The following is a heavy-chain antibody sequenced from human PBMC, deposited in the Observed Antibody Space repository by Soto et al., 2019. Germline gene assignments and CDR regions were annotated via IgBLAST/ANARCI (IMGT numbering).Heavy chain of an antibody. CDR1: GFTFSGYG. D-gene: IGHD6-25*01. CDR2: ISYYGTNE. CDR3: AKEEHSGRYPLDH. Sequence: SLILSWEASGFTFSGYGMHWVRQAPGKGLEWVAVISYYGTNEYYEDSVKGRFTISRDNSKNTLYLQMNSLRIEDTAVYFCAKEEHSGRYPLDHWGPRSQVYVSS. J-gene: IGHJ4*02. V-gene: IGHV3-30*18.